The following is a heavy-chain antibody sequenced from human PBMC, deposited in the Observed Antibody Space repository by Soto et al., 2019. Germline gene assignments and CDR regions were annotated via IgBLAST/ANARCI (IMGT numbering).Heavy chain of an antibody. CDR2: IIPIFGTA. J-gene: IGHJ6*02. V-gene: IGHV1-69*13. Sequence: SVKVSCKASGGTFSSYAISWVRQAPGQGLEWMGGIIPIFGTANYAQKFQGRVAITADESTSTAYMELSSLRSEDTAVYYCARDIVVVPAAIRHYYYCGMDVWGQGTTVTVSS. CDR3: ARDIVVVPAAIRHYYYCGMDV. D-gene: IGHD2-2*02. CDR1: GGTFSSYA.